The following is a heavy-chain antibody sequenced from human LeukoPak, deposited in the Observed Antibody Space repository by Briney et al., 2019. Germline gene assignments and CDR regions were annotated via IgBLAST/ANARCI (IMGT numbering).Heavy chain of an antibody. CDR1: GFTFRNYW. J-gene: IGHJ4*02. V-gene: IGHV3-74*01. CDR2: ISPDGSST. D-gene: IGHD6-19*01. Sequence: GGSLRLSCVASGFTFRNYWMHWVRQAPGKGLVWLPRISPDGSSTTYADSVKGRFTISRDNSKNTLFLQMNSLRAEDTAVYYCAKDSSGWYTDYWGQGTLVTVSS. CDR3: AKDSSGWYTDY.